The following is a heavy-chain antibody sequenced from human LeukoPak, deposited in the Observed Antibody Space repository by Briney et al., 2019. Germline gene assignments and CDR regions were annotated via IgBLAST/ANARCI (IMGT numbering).Heavy chain of an antibody. CDR2: IYYSGST. CDR3: ARDRLGYCSSTSCYTPYYYYYMDV. V-gene: IGHV4-59*01. CDR1: GGSISSYY. J-gene: IGHJ6*03. D-gene: IGHD2-2*02. Sequence: SETLSLTCTVSGGSISSYYWSWIRQPPGKGLEWIGYIYYSGSTNYNPSLKSRVTISVDTSKNHFSLKLSSVTAADTAVYYCARDRLGYCSSTSCYTPYYYYYMDVWGKGTTVTVSS.